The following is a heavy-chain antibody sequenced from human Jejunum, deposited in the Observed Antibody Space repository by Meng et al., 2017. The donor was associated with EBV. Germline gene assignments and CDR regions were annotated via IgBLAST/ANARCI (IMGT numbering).Heavy chain of an antibody. Sequence: QLQLQESGPGLVKPSETLSLTCTVSGGSSSSSSYYWGWIRQPPGKGLEWIGTYYNSGSTYYNPSLRSRVTISVDTSKNQFSLKLISVTAADTAAYYCARQGPSGRTFDYWGQGTLVTVSS. CDR3: ARQGPSGRTFDY. V-gene: IGHV4-39*01. CDR2: YYNSGST. CDR1: GGSSSSSSYY. J-gene: IGHJ4*02. D-gene: IGHD1-26*01.